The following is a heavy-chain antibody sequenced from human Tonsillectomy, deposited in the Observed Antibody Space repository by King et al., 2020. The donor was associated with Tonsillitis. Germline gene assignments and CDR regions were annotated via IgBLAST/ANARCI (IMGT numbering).Heavy chain of an antibody. V-gene: IGHV2-5*02. Sequence: TLKESGPTLVKPTETLTLTCAFSGFSLTTRGVGVGWVRQSPGEALEWLALIFWDDVRRYSPSLKTRLTIAKGTSRNQVVLTMTNMSPVDTATYYCAHIVQSLNNGGDFDYWGQGTLVTVSS. CDR1: GFSLTTRGVG. D-gene: IGHD2-21*01. CDR3: AHIVQSLNNGGDFDY. J-gene: IGHJ4*02. CDR2: IFWDDVR.